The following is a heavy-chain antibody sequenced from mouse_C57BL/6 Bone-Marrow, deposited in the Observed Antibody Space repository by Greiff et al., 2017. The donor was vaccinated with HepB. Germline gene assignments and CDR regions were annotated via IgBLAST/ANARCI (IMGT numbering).Heavy chain of an antibody. CDR2: IYPGSGST. CDR3: ARNDYGSSPWFAY. Sequence: QVQLQQPGAELVKPGASVKMSCKASGYTFTSYWITWVKQRPGQGLEWIGDIYPGSGSTNYNQKFKGKSTLTVDKSSSTAYMQLSSLTSEDSAVYYCARNDYGSSPWFAYWGQGTLVTVSA. CDR1: GYTFTSYW. V-gene: IGHV1-55*01. J-gene: IGHJ3*01. D-gene: IGHD1-1*01.